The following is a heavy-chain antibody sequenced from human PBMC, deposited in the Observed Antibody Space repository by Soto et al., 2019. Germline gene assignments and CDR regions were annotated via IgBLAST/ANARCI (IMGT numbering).Heavy chain of an antibody. CDR1: GGSISSYY. CDR3: ARTPHRGGFEY. V-gene: IGHV4-59*08. D-gene: IGHD2-15*01. CDR2: IYYSGST. J-gene: IGHJ4*02. Sequence: LSETLSLTCTVSGGSISSYYWSWIRQPPGKGLEWIGYIYYSGSTNYNPSLKSRVTISVDTSKNQFSLKLTSVTAADTAVYYCARTPHRGGFEYWGQGSLVTVSS.